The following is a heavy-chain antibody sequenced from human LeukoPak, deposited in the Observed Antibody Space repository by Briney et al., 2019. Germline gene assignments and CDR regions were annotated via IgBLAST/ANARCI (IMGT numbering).Heavy chain of an antibody. V-gene: IGHV3-7*03. CDR2: IKQDGSEK. D-gene: IGHD2-8*01. CDR3: ARDYCTNGVCFVNDY. J-gene: IGHJ4*02. CDR1: GFTFSSYW. Sequence: GGSLRLSCAASGFTFSSYWMSWVRQAPGKGLEWVANIKQDGSEKYYVDSVKGRFTISRDNAKNSLYLQMNSLRAEDTAVYYCARDYCTNGVCFVNDYWGQGTLVTVSS.